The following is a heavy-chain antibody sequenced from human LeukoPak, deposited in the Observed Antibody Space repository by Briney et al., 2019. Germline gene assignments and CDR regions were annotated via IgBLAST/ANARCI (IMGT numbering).Heavy chain of an antibody. CDR1: GYTFTSYD. J-gene: IGHJ6*03. V-gene: IGHV1-8*01. Sequence: ASVKVSCKPSGYTFTSYDINWVRQATGQGLEWMGWMNPNSGNTGYAQKFQGRVTMTRNTSISTAYMELSSLRSEDTAVYYCARGRESSWYFLYYYYYMDVWGKGTTVTVSS. CDR2: MNPNSGNT. D-gene: IGHD6-13*01. CDR3: ARGRESSWYFLYYYYYMDV.